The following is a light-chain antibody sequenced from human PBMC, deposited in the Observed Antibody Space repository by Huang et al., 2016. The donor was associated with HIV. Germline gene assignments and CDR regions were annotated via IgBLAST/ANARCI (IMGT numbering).Light chain of an antibody. J-gene: IGKJ4*01. V-gene: IGKV3-15*01. CDR3: QQYNNWPL. CDR2: GAS. CDR1: QSVSTN. Sequence: EIVMTQSPATLSVSPGETATLSCRASQSVSTNLAWYQQSPGQYPRLLIYGASTRATGIPARFSGSGSGTEFTLTISSLQSEDFAVYYCQQYNNWPLFGGGTKVEIK.